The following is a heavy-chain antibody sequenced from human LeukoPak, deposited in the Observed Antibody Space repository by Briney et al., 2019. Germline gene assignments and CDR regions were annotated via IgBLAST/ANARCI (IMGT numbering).Heavy chain of an antibody. CDR1: GYTFTGYY. V-gene: IGHV1-2*02. Sequence: ASVKVSCKASGYTFTGYYMHWVRQAPGQGLEWMGWISPNSGGTNYAQKFQGRVTMTRDTSISTAYMELSRLSSDDTAVYYCARGNSSRGYYYMDVWGKGTTVTVSS. CDR3: ARGNSSRGYYYMDV. D-gene: IGHD6-6*01. CDR2: ISPNSGGT. J-gene: IGHJ6*03.